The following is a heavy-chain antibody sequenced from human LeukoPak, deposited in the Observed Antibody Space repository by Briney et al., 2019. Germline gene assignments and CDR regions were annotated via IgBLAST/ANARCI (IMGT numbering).Heavy chain of an antibody. Sequence: SQTPSLTCALSGGSFSSNSAALNWVRQSPSRGLWWVGRAYYRSKWYNDYAVSVKSRITINPDTSKNQFSLQLNSVTPEDTAVYYCARDIVGYSYSFNSFDYWGQGTLVTVSS. J-gene: IGHJ4*02. CDR3: ARDIVGYSYSFNSFDY. D-gene: IGHD5-18*01. CDR1: GGSFSSNSAA. V-gene: IGHV6-1*01. CDR2: AYYRSKWYN.